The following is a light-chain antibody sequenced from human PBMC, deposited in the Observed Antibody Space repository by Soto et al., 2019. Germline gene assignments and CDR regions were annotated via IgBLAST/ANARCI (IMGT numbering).Light chain of an antibody. Sequence: EIVLTQSPATLSLSPGERATLSCRASQSVSSYLAWYQQKPGQAPRLLIDDASNRATGIPARLSGSGSGTDFTLSINSLEPEDFAVYYCQQRQGFGPGTKVDIK. CDR1: QSVSSY. J-gene: IGKJ3*01. CDR2: DAS. V-gene: IGKV3-11*01. CDR3: QQRQG.